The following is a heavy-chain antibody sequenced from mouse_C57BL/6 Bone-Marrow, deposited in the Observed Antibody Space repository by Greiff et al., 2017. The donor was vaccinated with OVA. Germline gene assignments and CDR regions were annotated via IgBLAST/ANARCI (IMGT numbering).Heavy chain of an antibody. CDR2: ISSGSSTI. D-gene: IGHD1-1*02. Sequence: EVKLVESGGGLVKPGGSLKLSCAASGFTFSDYGMHWVRQAPEKGLEWVAYISSGSSTIYYADTVKGRFTISRDNAKNTLFLQMTSLRSEDTAMYYCARLYGHLFDYWGQGTTLTVSS. CDR3: ARLYGHLFDY. J-gene: IGHJ2*01. V-gene: IGHV5-17*01. CDR1: GFTFSDYG.